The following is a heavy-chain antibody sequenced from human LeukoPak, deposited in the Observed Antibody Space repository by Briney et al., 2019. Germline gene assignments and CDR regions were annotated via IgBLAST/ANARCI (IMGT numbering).Heavy chain of an antibody. CDR1: GFTFSGFA. CDR2: ISSDANNK. D-gene: IGHD1-26*01. J-gene: IGHJ5*02. V-gene: IGHV3-30*18. Sequence: GRSLRLSCAASGFTFSGFAMHWVRQAPGKGLEWVALISSDANNKYYADSVQGRFAISRDNSKNTLYLQMDSLRPEDTAVYYCAKRGDSGSYRWFDPWGQGTLVTVSS. CDR3: AKRGDSGSYRWFDP.